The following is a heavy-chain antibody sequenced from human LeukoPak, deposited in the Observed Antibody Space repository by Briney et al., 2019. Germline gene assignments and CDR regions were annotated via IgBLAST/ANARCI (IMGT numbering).Heavy chain of an antibody. CDR2: INHSGST. J-gene: IGHJ5*02. CDR1: GGSFSGYY. CDR3: ARGLPNGDSGNWFDP. Sequence: SETLSLTCAVYGGSFSGYYWSWIRQPPGKGLEWVGEINHSGSTNYNPSLKSRVTISVETSKNQFALKLSSLIAADMAVHYCARGLPNGDSGNWFDPWGQGTLVTVFS. D-gene: IGHD4-17*01. V-gene: IGHV4-34*01.